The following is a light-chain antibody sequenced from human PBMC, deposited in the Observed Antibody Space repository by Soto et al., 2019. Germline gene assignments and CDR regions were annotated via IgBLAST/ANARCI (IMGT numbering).Light chain of an antibody. CDR3: QQYGRSWT. Sequence: EIVMTQSPATLSVSPGERVTLSCRASQNIFSNYLAWYQQKPGQAPRLLIYGASTRATGIADRFSGGGSGTDFTLTISRLEPEDFAVYHCQQYGRSWTFGQGTKGGYQ. CDR1: QNIFSNY. J-gene: IGKJ1*01. CDR2: GAS. V-gene: IGKV3-20*01.